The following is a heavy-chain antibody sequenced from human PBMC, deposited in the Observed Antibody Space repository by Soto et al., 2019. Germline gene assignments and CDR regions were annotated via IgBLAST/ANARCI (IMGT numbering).Heavy chain of an antibody. Sequence: GGSPRLSCAASGFTFSSYAMSWVRQAPGKGLEWVSAISGSGGSTYYADSVKGRFTISRDNSKNTLYLQMNSLRAEDTAVYYCAKDIKAMPVYYYYYMDVWGKGTTVTVSS. J-gene: IGHJ6*03. CDR2: ISGSGGST. V-gene: IGHV3-23*01. CDR1: GFTFSSYA. D-gene: IGHD2-2*01. CDR3: AKDIKAMPVYYYYYMDV.